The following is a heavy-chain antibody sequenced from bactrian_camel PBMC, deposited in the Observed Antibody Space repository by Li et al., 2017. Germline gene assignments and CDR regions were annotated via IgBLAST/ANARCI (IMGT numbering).Heavy chain of an antibody. CDR2: IQTNGIS. V-gene: IGHV3S53*01. D-gene: IGHD4*01. Sequence: LVESGGGSVQAGGSVNLTCVSSKSTSDISVAWFRQAPGKGREEVARIQTNGISTYAPSVKGRFAISRGDGGNTLYLRMNSLKSEDTARYHCATGSGKTYYSDYDVPQTQGTQVTVS. J-gene: IGHJ4*01. CDR1: KSTSDIS.